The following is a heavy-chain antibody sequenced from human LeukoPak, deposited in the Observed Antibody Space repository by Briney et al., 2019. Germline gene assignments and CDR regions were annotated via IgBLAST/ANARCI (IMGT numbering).Heavy chain of an antibody. V-gene: IGHV1-8*01. J-gene: IGHJ4*02. Sequence: ASVKVSCKASGYTFTSYDINWVRQATGQGLEWMGWINPNSGNTGYAQKFQGRVTMTRDTSISTAYMELSRLRSDDTAVYYCASSDCSSTSCGLDYWGQGTLVTVSS. CDR2: INPNSGNT. CDR1: GYTFTSYD. D-gene: IGHD2-2*01. CDR3: ASSDCSSTSCGLDY.